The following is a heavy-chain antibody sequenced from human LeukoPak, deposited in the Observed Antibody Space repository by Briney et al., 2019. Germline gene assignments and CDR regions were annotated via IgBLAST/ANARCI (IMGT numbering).Heavy chain of an antibody. D-gene: IGHD3-10*01. CDR3: AREGMVRGVPDAFDL. Sequence: GGSLRLSCAASGFTVSSNYMNWVRQAPGKGLEWVSVIYGGGNIYYADSVKGRFTISRDNSKNTLYLQMNSLRVEDTAVYYCAREGMVRGVPDAFDLWGQGTMVTVSS. J-gene: IGHJ3*01. V-gene: IGHV3-53*01. CDR1: GFTVSSNY. CDR2: IYGGGNI.